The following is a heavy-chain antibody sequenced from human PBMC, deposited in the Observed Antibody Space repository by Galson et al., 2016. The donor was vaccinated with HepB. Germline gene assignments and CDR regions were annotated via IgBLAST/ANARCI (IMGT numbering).Heavy chain of an antibody. CDR1: GSSISSGGYY. D-gene: IGHD6-6*01. CDR2: IYHSGST. CDR3: ARDMVRDSSSCYYYYGLDV. J-gene: IGHJ6*02. Sequence: TLSLTCTVSGSSISSGGYYWSWIRQHPGKGLEWIGYIYHSGSTYYNPSLKSRVSISLDTSKNQVSLRLSSVTAADTALYYCARDMVRDSSSCYYYYGLDVWGQGTTVTVSS. V-gene: IGHV4-31*03.